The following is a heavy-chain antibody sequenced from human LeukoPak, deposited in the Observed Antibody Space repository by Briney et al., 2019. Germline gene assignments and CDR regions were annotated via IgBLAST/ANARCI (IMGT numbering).Heavy chain of an antibody. CDR1: GYTFTSYG. J-gene: IGHJ6*02. Sequence: SVKVSCKASGYTFTSYGISRVRQAPGQGLEWMGWISAYNGNTNYAQKLQGRVTMTTDTSTSTAYMELRSLRSDDTAVYYCARDLATVVTNYYYGMDVWGQGTTVTVSS. CDR3: ARDLATVVTNYYYGMDV. V-gene: IGHV1-18*01. CDR2: ISAYNGNT. D-gene: IGHD4-17*01.